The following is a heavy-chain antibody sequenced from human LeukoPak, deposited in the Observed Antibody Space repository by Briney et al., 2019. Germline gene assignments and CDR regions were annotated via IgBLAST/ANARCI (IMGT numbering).Heavy chain of an antibody. CDR2: ISYDGSNE. V-gene: IGHV3-30*03. CDR3: ATDGLMAWFGEFKGLDY. D-gene: IGHD3-10*01. J-gene: IGHJ4*02. Sequence: PGGSLRLSCAASGFTFTTYSMTWVRQAPGKGLEWVAIISYDGSNEYYADSVKGRFTISRDNSKNTLYLQLNSLRPEDTAVYYCATDGLMAWFGEFKGLDYWGQGTLVTVSS. CDR1: GFTFTTYS.